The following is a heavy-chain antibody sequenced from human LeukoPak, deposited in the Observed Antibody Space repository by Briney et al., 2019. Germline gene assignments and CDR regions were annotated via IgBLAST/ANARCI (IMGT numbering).Heavy chain of an antibody. J-gene: IGHJ4*02. CDR1: GFTFSSYA. CDR3: ARDLGTAHFDY. CDR2: ISYDGSNK. Sequence: GGPLRLSCAASGFTFSSYAMHWVRQAPGKGLEWVAVISYDGSNKYYADSVKGRFTISRDNSKNTLHLQMNSLRAEDTAVYYCARDLGTAHFDYWGQGTLVTVSS. V-gene: IGHV3-30*04.